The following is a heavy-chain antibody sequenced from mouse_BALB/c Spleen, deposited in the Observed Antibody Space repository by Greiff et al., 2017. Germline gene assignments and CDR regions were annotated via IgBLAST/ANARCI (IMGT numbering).Heavy chain of an antibody. CDR2: IWSGGST. Sequence: QVQLQQSGPGLVQPSQSLSITCTASGFSLTSYGVHWVRQSPGKGLEWLGVIWSGGSTDYNAAFISRLSISKDNSKSQVFFKMNSLQANDTAIYYCARELGSYNYFDYWGQGTTLTVSS. CDR1: GFSLTSYG. V-gene: IGHV2-2*02. D-gene: IGHD1-1*02. CDR3: ARELGSYNYFDY. J-gene: IGHJ2*01.